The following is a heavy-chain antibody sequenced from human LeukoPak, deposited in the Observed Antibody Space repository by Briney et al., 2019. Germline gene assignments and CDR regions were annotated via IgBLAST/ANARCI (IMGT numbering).Heavy chain of an antibody. Sequence: GGSLRLSCAASGFTFRSYSMHWVRQAPGKGLEWVSYISSTSSTIYYADSVKGRFTISRDNAKNSLYLQMNSLRDEDTAVYYCARAAPYYYDSSGYSAFDNWGQGTMVTVSA. CDR2: ISSTSSTI. V-gene: IGHV3-48*02. J-gene: IGHJ3*02. CDR1: GFTFRSYS. CDR3: ARAAPYYYDSSGYSAFDN. D-gene: IGHD3-22*01.